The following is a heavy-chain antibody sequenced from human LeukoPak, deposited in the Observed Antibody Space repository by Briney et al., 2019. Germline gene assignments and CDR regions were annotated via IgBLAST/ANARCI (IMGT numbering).Heavy chain of an antibody. CDR1: GYTFTGYY. CDR3: ARDRPGYSDDFDY. D-gene: IGHD3-22*01. Sequence: ASVKVSCKASGYTFTGYYMYWVRQAPGQGLEWMGWINPDSGGTNYAQKFQGRVTMTRDTSISTAYMELSRLRSGDTAVYYCARDRPGYSDDFDYWGQGTLVTVSS. CDR2: INPDSGGT. J-gene: IGHJ4*02. V-gene: IGHV1-2*02.